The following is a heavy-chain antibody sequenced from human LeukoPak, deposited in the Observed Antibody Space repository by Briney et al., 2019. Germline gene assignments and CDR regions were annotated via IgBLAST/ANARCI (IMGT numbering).Heavy chain of an antibody. D-gene: IGHD3-22*01. CDR3: ARSDSSGYYFEPVDY. CDR1: GYTFTSYY. Sequence: SGESLKISCKGSGYTFTSYYMHWVRQAPGQGLEWMGIINPSGGSTSYAQKFQGRVTMTRDTSTSTVYMELSSLRSEDTAVYYCARSDSSGYYFEPVDYWGQGTLVTVSS. CDR2: INPSGGST. V-gene: IGHV1-46*01. J-gene: IGHJ4*02.